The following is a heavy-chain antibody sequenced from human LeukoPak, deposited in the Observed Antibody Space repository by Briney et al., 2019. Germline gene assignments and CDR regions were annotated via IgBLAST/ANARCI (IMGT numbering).Heavy chain of an antibody. J-gene: IGHJ3*02. CDR1: GDSISSSSYC. V-gene: IGHV4-39*01. D-gene: IGHD5-12*01. Sequence: NPSETLSLTCTVSGDSISSSSYCWDWIRQPPGKGLEWIGNIYNSANTHYNPSLKTRITMSVDTSKNQFSLKLNSVTAADTGIYYCARHSRSAYTGYENAFDIWGQGTMVTVPS. CDR2: IYNSANT. CDR3: ARHSRSAYTGYENAFDI.